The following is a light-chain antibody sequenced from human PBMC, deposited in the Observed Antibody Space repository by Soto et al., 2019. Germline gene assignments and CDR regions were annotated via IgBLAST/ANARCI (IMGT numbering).Light chain of an antibody. CDR3: QQYSTSPT. V-gene: IGKV3-15*01. CDR1: QSISTN. CDR2: GAA. Sequence: EIVMTQSPATLSVSPGARATLSCRASQSISTNLAWYQHKPGQPPSLLIYGAATRATGVPARFSGSGSGTDFTLTISRLEPEDFAVYYCQQYSTSPTFGEGTRLEIK. J-gene: IGKJ5*01.